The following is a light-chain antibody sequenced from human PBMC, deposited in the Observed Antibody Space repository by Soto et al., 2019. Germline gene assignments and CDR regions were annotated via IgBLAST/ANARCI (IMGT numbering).Light chain of an antibody. CDR2: EVS. CDR1: SSDVGGYNY. V-gene: IGLV2-8*01. Sequence: QSVLTQPPSASGSPGQSVTISCTGTSSDVGGYNYVSWYQQHPGKAPKLMIYEVSKRPSGVPDRFSGSKSGNTASLTVSGLQAEDEADYYCSSWGVFGTGTKVTVL. CDR3: SSWGV. J-gene: IGLJ1*01.